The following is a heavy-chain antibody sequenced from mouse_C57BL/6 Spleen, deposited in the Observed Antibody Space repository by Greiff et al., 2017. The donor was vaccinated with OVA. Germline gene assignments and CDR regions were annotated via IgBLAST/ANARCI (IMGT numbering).Heavy chain of an antibody. Sequence: EVKLVESGGGLVQPGGSLSLSCAASGFTFTDYYMSWVRQPPGKALEWLGFIRNKANGYTTEYSASVKGRFTISRDNSQSILYLQMNALRAEDSATYYGARLRSSKGYAMDYWGQGTSVTVSS. D-gene: IGHD1-1*01. V-gene: IGHV7-3*01. CDR3: ARLRSSKGYAMDY. CDR1: GFTFTDYY. J-gene: IGHJ4*01. CDR2: IRNKANGYTT.